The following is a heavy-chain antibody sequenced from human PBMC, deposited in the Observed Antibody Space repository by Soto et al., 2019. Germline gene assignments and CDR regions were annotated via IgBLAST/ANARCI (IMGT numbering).Heavy chain of an antibody. V-gene: IGHV3-30*18. CDR1: GFTFSSYG. J-gene: IGHJ1*01. Sequence: QVQLVESGGGVVQPGRSLRLSCAASGFTFSSYGMHWVRQAPGKGLEWVAVISSDGSNKYYADSVKGRFTISRDNSKDTLDLTMNSLRAEDTAVYYFAKPAVVPDAPLEYCGQGTLVTVSS. D-gene: IGHD2-2*01. CDR2: ISSDGSNK. CDR3: AKPAVVPDAPLEY.